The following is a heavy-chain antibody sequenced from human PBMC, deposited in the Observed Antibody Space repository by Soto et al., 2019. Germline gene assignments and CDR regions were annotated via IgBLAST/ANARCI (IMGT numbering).Heavy chain of an antibody. CDR2: IDPSDSYI. D-gene: IGHD6-19*01. V-gene: IGHV5-10-1*01. CDR3: AILVYRSGWKSDY. J-gene: IGHJ4*02. CDR1: GNSFTNYW. Sequence: PGESLKISCKGSGNSFTNYWINWVRQMPGKGLEWMGRIDPSDSYINYSPSFQGHVTISADKSISTAYLQWSSLKASDTAIYYCAILVYRSGWKSDYWGQGTLVTVSS.